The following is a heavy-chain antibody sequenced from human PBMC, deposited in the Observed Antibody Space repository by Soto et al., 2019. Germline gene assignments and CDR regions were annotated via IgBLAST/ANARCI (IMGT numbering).Heavy chain of an antibody. CDR3: TRHRGYSSGYWGQDF. CDR1: GGAFGSYA. Sequence: QVQLVQSGAEVKKPGSSVKVSCKASGGAFGSYAINWVRQAPGQGLEWMGGIIPMFDTTNYAQRFQVRVTVTADEATSTVYLELTRLRSEDTAMYYCTRHRGYSSGYWGQDFWGQGTLVTVSS. CDR2: IIPMFDTT. D-gene: IGHD5-12*01. V-gene: IGHV1-69*01. J-gene: IGHJ4*02.